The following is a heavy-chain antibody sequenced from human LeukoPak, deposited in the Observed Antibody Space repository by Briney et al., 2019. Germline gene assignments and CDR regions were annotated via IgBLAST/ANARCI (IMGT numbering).Heavy chain of an antibody. D-gene: IGHD1-1*01. V-gene: IGHV3-21*01. J-gene: IGHJ4*02. CDR2: ITSSSTSI. Sequence: GGSLRLSCAASGFIFTTYTMHWVRQAPGKGLEWVSSITSSSTSIYYADSVKGRFTISRDNAKNSLYLQMNSLRAEDTAVYYCARVVTTADYWGQGTLVTVSS. CDR3: ARVVTTADY. CDR1: GFIFTTYT.